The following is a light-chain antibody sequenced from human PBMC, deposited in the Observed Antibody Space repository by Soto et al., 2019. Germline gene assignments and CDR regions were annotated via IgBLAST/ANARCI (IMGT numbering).Light chain of an antibody. CDR3: QSRNNWPRT. V-gene: IGKV3D-20*02. Sequence: LKNSAGTVSLKKGERAALSWRASRGVGANYLAWYQQKPGQAPTLLIYGASIRAAGIPDRFSGSGSGTDFTLTIRRLEHDEAADYYCQSRNNWPRTFRLGTNVD. CDR1: RGVGANY. CDR2: GAS. J-gene: IGKJ3*01.